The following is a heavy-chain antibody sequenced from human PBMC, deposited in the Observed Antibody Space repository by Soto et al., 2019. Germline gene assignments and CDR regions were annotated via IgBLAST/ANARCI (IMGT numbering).Heavy chain of an antibody. CDR3: ARGPPQSSGWQYYYYYCDMDV. D-gene: IGHD6-25*01. J-gene: IGHJ6*02. V-gene: IGHV1-8*01. CDR2: MNPNSGNT. CDR1: GYTFTSYD. Sequence: QVQLVQSGAEVKKPGASVRVSCKASGYTFTSYDLNWVRQATGQGHAWLGWMNPNSGNTGYAQQFQGRVTMTRNTAISTAYMELSSRRSEATAVYYCARGPPQSSGWQYYYYYCDMDVWGQGSTVTVSS.